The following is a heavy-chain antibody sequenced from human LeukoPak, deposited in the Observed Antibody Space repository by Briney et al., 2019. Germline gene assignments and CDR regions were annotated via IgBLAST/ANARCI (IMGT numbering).Heavy chain of an antibody. J-gene: IGHJ4*02. Sequence: PGGSLRLSCAAAGFTFSDHYMTWIRQAPGKALEWVSYISPDGTTSYYADSLKGRFTVSRDNAKNSPYLQMNSLSAEDTAVYFCARGQWGLDYWGQGALVTVSS. CDR1: GFTFSDHY. V-gene: IGHV3-11*01. CDR2: ISPDGTTS. D-gene: IGHD1-26*01. CDR3: ARGQWGLDY.